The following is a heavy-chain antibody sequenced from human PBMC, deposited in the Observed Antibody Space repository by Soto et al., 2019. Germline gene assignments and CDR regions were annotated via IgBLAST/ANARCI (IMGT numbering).Heavy chain of an antibody. CDR3: ARYFVNDYGDPGWPDP. V-gene: IGHV1-18*01. Sequence: QVHLVQSGPEVKMPGASLKVSCKASGYTFTSYGITWVRQAPGQGLEWMGWINGYNGHTKYAQKLQGRVTMTTDTSTSTAFMELRSLRSDDTAVYYCARYFVNDYGDPGWPDPWGQGTLVTVSS. CDR2: INGYNGHT. J-gene: IGHJ5*02. D-gene: IGHD4-17*01. CDR1: GYTFTSYG.